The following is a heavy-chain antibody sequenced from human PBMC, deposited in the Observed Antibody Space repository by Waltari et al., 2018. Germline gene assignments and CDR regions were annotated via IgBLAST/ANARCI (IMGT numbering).Heavy chain of an antibody. V-gene: IGHV3-23*04. CDR3: AKDRVEMATI. CDR2: ISGSGGST. Sequence: EVQLVESGGGLVQPGRSLSLSWTASGFNIGHYAMRWFRQAPGKGLEWVSAISGSGGSTYYADSVKGRFTISRDNSKNTLYLQMNSLRAEDTAVYYCAKDRVEMATIWGQGTLVTVSS. D-gene: IGHD5-12*01. J-gene: IGHJ4*02. CDR1: GFNIGHYA.